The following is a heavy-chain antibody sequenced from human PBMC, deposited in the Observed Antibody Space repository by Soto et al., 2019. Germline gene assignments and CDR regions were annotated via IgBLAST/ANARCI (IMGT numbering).Heavy chain of an antibody. CDR2: INPSGGST. J-gene: IGHJ3*02. CDR3: ARADSDYDFLAGPPPLSNAFDI. V-gene: IGHV1-46*03. Sequence: QVQLVQSGAEVKKPGASVKVSCKASGYTFTSYYMHWVRQAPGQGLEWMGIINPSGGSTSYAQKIQGRVIMTRDTSTSTVYMELCSLRSEDTAVYYSARADSDYDFLAGPPPLSNAFDIWGQGTMVTVSS. D-gene: IGHD3-3*01. CDR1: GYTFTSYY.